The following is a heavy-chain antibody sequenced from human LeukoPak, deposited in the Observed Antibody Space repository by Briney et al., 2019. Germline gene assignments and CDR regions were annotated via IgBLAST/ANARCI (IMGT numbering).Heavy chain of an antibody. V-gene: IGHV4-39*01. J-gene: IGHJ4*02. D-gene: IGHD2-21*01. CDR2: ISYGGST. Sequence: SETLSLTCTVSGVSISSNSNYWAWIRQPPGRGLEWIGSISYGGSTYYSPSLESRVTISVGTSKNQFSLNLSSVTAADTAVYYCARQALWFFDHWGQGTLVTVSS. CDR1: GVSISSNSNY. CDR3: ARQALWFFDH.